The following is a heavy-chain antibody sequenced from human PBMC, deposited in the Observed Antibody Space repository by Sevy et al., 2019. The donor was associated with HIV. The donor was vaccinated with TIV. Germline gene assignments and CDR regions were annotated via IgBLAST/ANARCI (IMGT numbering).Heavy chain of an antibody. Sequence: GGSLRHSCAASGFTFSSFWMYWVRQAPGKGLEWVANINQDGSATHYVDSVKGRFTVSRDNAKNSLHRQMNSLRAEDTAVYYCARGPNDYAGVGDYWGQGTLVTVSS. CDR3: ARGPNDYAGVGDY. CDR1: GFTFSSFW. V-gene: IGHV3-7*04. D-gene: IGHD4-17*01. J-gene: IGHJ4*02. CDR2: INQDGSAT.